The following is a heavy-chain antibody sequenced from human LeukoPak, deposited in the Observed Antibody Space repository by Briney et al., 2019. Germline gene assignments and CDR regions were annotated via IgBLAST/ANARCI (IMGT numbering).Heavy chain of an antibody. CDR1: GFTFSNYE. V-gene: IGHV3-48*03. CDR2: ISASGNTI. Sequence: PGGSLRLSCAAYGFTFSNYEMNWVRQAPGKGLEWVSYISASGNTIHYADSVKGRFTISGDNDKNSLYLQMNSLRAEDTAVYYCARDIREYYDSSGYYFDYWGQGTLVTVSS. D-gene: IGHD3-22*01. CDR3: ARDIREYYDSSGYYFDY. J-gene: IGHJ4*02.